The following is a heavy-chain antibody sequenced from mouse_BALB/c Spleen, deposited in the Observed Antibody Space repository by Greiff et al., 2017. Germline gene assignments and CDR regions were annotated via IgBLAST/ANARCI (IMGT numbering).Heavy chain of an antibody. J-gene: IGHJ4*01. D-gene: IGHD6-1*01. CDR3: ARTRCGRDYAMDY. V-gene: IGHV1-14*01. Sequence: EVQLQQSGPELVKPGASVKMSCKASGYTFTSYVMHWVKQKPGQGLEWIGYINPYNDGTKYNEKFKGKTTRTSDKSTSTVYMELSSLTSEDSAVYYCARTRCGRDYAMDYWGQGTSVTVSS. CDR1: GYTFTSYV. CDR2: INPYNDGT.